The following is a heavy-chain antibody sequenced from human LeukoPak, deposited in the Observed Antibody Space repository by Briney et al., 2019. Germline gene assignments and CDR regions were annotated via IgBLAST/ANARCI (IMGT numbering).Heavy chain of an antibody. V-gene: IGHV3-23*01. CDR3: ARDVSRGAEYCSSTSCRGDY. J-gene: IGHJ4*02. CDR2: ISGSGGST. Sequence: GGSLRLSCAASGFTFSSYAMSWVREAPGKGLEWVSAISGSGGSTYYADSVKGRFTISRDNSKNTLYLQMNSLRAEDTAVYYCARDVSRGAEYCSSTSCRGDYWGQGTLVTVSS. D-gene: IGHD2-2*01. CDR1: GFTFSSYA.